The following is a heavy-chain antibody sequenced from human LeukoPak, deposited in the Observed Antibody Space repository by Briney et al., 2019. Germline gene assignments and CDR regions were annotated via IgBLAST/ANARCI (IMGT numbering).Heavy chain of an antibody. CDR3: AKDRSYYDLYAFDI. CDR2: ISYDGSNK. J-gene: IGHJ3*02. CDR1: GFTFSSYG. V-gene: IGHV3-30*18. D-gene: IGHD3-22*01. Sequence: GRSLRLSCAASGFTFSSYGMHWVRQAPGKGLEWVAVISYDGSNKYYADSVKGRFTISRDNSKNTLYLQMNSLRAEDTAVYYCAKDRSYYDLYAFDIWGQGTMVTVSS.